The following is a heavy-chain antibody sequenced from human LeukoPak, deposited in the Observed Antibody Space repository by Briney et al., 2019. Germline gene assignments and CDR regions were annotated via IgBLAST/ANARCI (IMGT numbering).Heavy chain of an antibody. CDR3: ARSEGGGLWGYYFDY. D-gene: IGHD2-21*01. CDR1: GGSISSSSYY. Sequence: SETLPLTCTVSGGSISSSSYYWGWIRQPPGKGLEWIGSIYYSGSTYYNPSLKSRVTISVDTSKNQFSLKLSSVTAADTAVYYCARSEGGGLWGYYFDYWGQGTLVTVSS. J-gene: IGHJ4*02. V-gene: IGHV4-39*07. CDR2: IYYSGST.